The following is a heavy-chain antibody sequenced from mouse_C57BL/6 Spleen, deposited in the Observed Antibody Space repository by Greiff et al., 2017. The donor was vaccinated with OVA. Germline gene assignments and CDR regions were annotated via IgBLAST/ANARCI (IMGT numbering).Heavy chain of an antibody. CDR2: IWSDGST. Sequence: QVQLQQSGPGLVAPSQSLSIPCTVSGFSLTSYGVHWVRQPPGKGLEWLVVIWSDGSTTYNSALKSRLSISKDNSKSQVFLKMNSLQTDDTAMYYCARQLYGSSWGYYAMDYWGQGTSVTVSS. CDR1: GFSLTSYG. CDR3: ARQLYGSSWGYYAMDY. V-gene: IGHV2-6-1*01. D-gene: IGHD1-1*01. J-gene: IGHJ4*01.